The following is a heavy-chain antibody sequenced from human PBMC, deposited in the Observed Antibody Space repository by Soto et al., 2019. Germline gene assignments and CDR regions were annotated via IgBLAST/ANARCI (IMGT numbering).Heavy chain of an antibody. CDR1: GGSISSGGYY. V-gene: IGHV4-31*03. D-gene: IGHD3-22*01. Sequence: QVQLQESGPGLVKPSQTLSLTCTVSGGSISSGGYYWSWIRQHPGKGLEWIGYIYYSGSTYYNPSLKSRVTISVDTSKNQFSLKLSSVTAADTAVYYCTSSYYDSSGYYYVSGWFDPWGQGTLVTVSS. CDR3: TSSYYDSSGYYYVSGWFDP. CDR2: IYYSGST. J-gene: IGHJ5*02.